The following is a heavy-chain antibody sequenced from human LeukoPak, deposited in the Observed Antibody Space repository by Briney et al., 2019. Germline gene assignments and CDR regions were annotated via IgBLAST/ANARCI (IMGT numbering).Heavy chain of an antibody. CDR1: GGSISSGDYY. D-gene: IGHD2-15*01. J-gene: IGHJ6*02. Sequence: PSETLSLTCTVSGGSISSGDYYWSWIRQPPGKGLEWIGYIYYSGSTYYNPSLKSRVTISVDTSKNQFSLKLSSVTAADTAVYYCARGTRVVVGAIVGGMDVWGQGTTVTVSS. CDR2: IYYSGST. V-gene: IGHV4-30-4*01. CDR3: ARGTRVVVGAIVGGMDV.